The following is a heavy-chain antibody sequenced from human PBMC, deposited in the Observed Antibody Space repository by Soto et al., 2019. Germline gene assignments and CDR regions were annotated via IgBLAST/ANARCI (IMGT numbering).Heavy chain of an antibody. J-gene: IGHJ4*02. V-gene: IGHV3-66*01. CDR2: IYSGGST. CDR1: GLTVSSNY. Sequence: EVQLVESGGGLVQPGGSLRLSCAASGLTVSSNYMSWVRQAPGKGLEWVSVIYSGGSTYYADAVKGRFTLSSDNSKNTLHLQMNSLRAEDTAVYYCARDFYYYGSGTMGGYFDYWGQGTLVTVSS. CDR3: ARDFYYYGSGTMGGYFDY. D-gene: IGHD3-10*01.